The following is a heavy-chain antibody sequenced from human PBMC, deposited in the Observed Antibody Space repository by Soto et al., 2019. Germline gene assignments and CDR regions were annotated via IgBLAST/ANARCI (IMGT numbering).Heavy chain of an antibody. D-gene: IGHD7-27*01. V-gene: IGHV4-30-4*01. CDR1: GGSISSDYYC. CDR2: IYNSVNT. CDR3: ARGPSGDKVDN. Sequence: QVQLQESGPGLVKPSQTLSLTCTVSGGSISSDYYCWSWIRQSPEKGLEWIGHIYNSVNTYNKPSLSSRVTISVDTSKNHFSLKLTSVTAADTAVYYCARGPSGDKVDNWGQGTLVTVSS. J-gene: IGHJ4*02.